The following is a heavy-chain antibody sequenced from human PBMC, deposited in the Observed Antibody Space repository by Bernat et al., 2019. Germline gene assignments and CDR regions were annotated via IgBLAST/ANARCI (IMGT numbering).Heavy chain of an antibody. CDR2: ILSSGSGT. CDR3: AKDKVRGDGYVVFDY. V-gene: IGHV3-23*04. Sequence: EVQLVESGGGLVQPGGSLRLSCAASGFTFSDYAMNWVRQAPGKGLEWVATILSSGSGTYYADSVRGRFTVSRDNSKNTLYLQVHSLRAEDTAVYYCAKDKVRGDGYVVFDYWGQGTLVTVSS. CDR1: GFTFSDYA. J-gene: IGHJ4*02. D-gene: IGHD3-10*01.